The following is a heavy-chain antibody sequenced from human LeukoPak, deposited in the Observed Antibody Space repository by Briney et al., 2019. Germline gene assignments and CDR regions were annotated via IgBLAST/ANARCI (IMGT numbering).Heavy chain of an antibody. CDR2: INPNSGGT. CDR3: ARTTYGDYRFDY. Sequence: ASVKVSCKASGYTFTIYYIHWVRQAPGQGLEWMGWINPNSGGTNYAQKFQGRVTMTRDTSISTAYMELSRLRSDDTAVYYCARTTYGDYRFDYWGQGTLVTVSS. D-gene: IGHD4-17*01. J-gene: IGHJ4*02. V-gene: IGHV1-2*02. CDR1: GYTFTIYY.